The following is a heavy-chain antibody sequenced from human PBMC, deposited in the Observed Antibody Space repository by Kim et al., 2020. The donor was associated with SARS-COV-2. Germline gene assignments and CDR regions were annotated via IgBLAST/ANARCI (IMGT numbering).Heavy chain of an antibody. Sequence: GGSLRLSCAASGFTFSSYGMHWVRQAPGKGLEWVAVISYDGSNKYYADSVKGRFTISRDNSKNTLYLQMNSLRAEDTAVYYCAKGGIVGATSKAMFDYWG. CDR2: ISYDGSNK. CDR1: GFTFSSYG. D-gene: IGHD1-26*01. V-gene: IGHV3-30*18. J-gene: IGHJ4*01. CDR3: AKGGIVGATSKAMFDY.